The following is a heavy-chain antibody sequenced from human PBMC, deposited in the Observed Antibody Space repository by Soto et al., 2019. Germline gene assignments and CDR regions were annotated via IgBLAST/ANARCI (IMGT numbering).Heavy chain of an antibody. Sequence: ASVKVSCKASGYTFASYAVHWVRQAPGQRLEWMGWINAGNGNTKYSQKFQGRVTITRDTSASTAYMELSSLRSEDTAVYYCARGDSSSWYPSDYWGQGTLVTVSS. CDR1: GYTFASYA. V-gene: IGHV1-3*01. J-gene: IGHJ4*02. D-gene: IGHD6-13*01. CDR3: ARGDSSSWYPSDY. CDR2: INAGNGNT.